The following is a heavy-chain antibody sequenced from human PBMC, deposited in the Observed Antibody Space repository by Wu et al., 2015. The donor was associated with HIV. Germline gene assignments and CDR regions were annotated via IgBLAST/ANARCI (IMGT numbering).Heavy chain of an antibody. CDR1: GYTFTNND. CDR3: ARTPSISYFLHYVDY. CDR2: MNPKSGNK. D-gene: IGHD2-2*01. Sequence: QVQLVQSGAEVKKPGASVKVSCRASGYTFTNNDINWVRQAAGHGLEWMGWMNPKSGNKGLAQKFQGRVTMTRNISINTAYMELSSLTSEDTAIYYCARTPSISYFLHYVDYWGQGTLVTVSS. J-gene: IGHJ4*02. V-gene: IGHV1-8*01.